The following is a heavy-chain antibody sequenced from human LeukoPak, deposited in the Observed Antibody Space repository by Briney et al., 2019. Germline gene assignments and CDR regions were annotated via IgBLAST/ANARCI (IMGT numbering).Heavy chain of an antibody. D-gene: IGHD4-17*01. V-gene: IGHV4-59*01. CDR1: GGSISSYY. CDR2: IYYSGST. J-gene: IGHJ4*02. CDR3: ARGHDYGDYGY. Sequence: SETLSLTCTVSGGSISSYYWSWIRQPPGKGLEWIGYIYYSGSTNYNPSLKSRVTISVDTSKNQCSLKLSSVTAADTAVYYCARGHDYGDYGYWGQGTLVTVSS.